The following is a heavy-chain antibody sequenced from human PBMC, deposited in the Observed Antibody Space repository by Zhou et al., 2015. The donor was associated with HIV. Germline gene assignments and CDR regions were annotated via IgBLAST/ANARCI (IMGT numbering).Heavy chain of an antibody. CDR2: MNPNSGNT. CDR3: ARGLRSASYYYYYGMDV. D-gene: IGHD3-3*01. J-gene: IGHJ6*02. CDR1: GYTFTSYD. Sequence: QVQLVQSGAEVKKPGASVKVSCKASGYTFTSYDINWVRQATGQGLEWMGWMNPNSGNTGYAQKFQGRVTMTRNTSISTAYMELSSLRSEDTAVYYCARGLRSASYYYYYGMDVWGQGTTVTVSS. V-gene: IGHV1-8*01.